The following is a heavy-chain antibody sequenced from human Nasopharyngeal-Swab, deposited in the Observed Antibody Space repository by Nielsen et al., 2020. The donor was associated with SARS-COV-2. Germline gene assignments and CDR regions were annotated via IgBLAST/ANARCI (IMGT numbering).Heavy chain of an antibody. CDR3: GRISPHDFHIDY. CDR2: IDWGDDK. D-gene: IGHD2-21*02. V-gene: IGHV2-70*20. Sequence: SGPTLVKPTQTSRLICTFSGFSLSTSGMCVTWVRQPPGKALEWLALIDWGDDKYYSTSLKTRLTISKDTSNNQVVLTMANMDPGDTATYYCGRISPHDFHIDYWGQGTLVTVSS. CDR1: GFSLSTSGMC. J-gene: IGHJ4*02.